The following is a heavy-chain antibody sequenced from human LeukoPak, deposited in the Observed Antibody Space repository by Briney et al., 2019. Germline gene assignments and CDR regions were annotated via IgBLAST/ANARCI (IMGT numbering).Heavy chain of an antibody. CDR2: ISGSGGST. CDR1: GFTFSSYG. V-gene: IGHV3-23*01. CDR3: AKSETYYYDSSGYRGYYYYMDV. D-gene: IGHD3-22*01. J-gene: IGHJ6*03. Sequence: GGTLRLSCAASGFTFSSYGMSWVRQAPGKGLEWVSAISGSGGSTYYADSVKGRFTISRDNSKNTLYLQMNSLRAEDTAVYYCAKSETYYYDSSGYRGYYYYMDVWGKGTTVTISS.